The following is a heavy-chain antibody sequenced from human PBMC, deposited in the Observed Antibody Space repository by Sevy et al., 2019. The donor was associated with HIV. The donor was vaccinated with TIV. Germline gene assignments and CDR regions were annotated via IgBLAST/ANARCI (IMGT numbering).Heavy chain of an antibody. V-gene: IGHV3-7*01. CDR2: IKQDGSVK. Sequence: GGSLRLSCAASGFTFSHYAMHWIRQAPGKGLEWVANIKQDGSVKYYVDSVKGRFTISRDNARNLLYLQMNSLRVEDTALYYCVRAIAAAGSFWGQGTLVTVSS. J-gene: IGHJ4*02. CDR3: VRAIAAAGSF. CDR1: GFTFSHYA. D-gene: IGHD6-13*01.